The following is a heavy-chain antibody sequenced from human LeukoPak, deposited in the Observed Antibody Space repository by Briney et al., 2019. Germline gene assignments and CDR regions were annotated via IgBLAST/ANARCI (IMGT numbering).Heavy chain of an antibody. CDR2: IKQDGSEK. V-gene: IGHV3-7*01. D-gene: IGHD2-2*01. Sequence: GGSLRLSCAVSEFTFNRYWMSWVRQAPGKGLEWVANIKQDGSEKYYVDSVKGRFTISRDNAKSSLYLQMNSLRAEDTAVYFCARYADSYYYYYMDVWGKGTTVTVSS. CDR1: EFTFNRYW. CDR3: ARYADSYYYYYMDV. J-gene: IGHJ6*03.